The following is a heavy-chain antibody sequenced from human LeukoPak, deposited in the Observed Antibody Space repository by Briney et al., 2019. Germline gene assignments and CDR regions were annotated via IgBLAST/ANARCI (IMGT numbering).Heavy chain of an antibody. V-gene: IGHV4-38-2*02. CDR1: GYSISSGYY. Sequence: SETLSLTCTVSGYSISSGYYWGWIRQPPGKGLEWIGSIYHSGSTYYNPSLKSRVTISVDTSKNQFSLKLSSVTAADTAVYYCASPLLAAAGPYYFDYWGQGTLVTVSS. J-gene: IGHJ4*02. CDR2: IYHSGST. CDR3: ASPLLAAAGPYYFDY. D-gene: IGHD6-13*01.